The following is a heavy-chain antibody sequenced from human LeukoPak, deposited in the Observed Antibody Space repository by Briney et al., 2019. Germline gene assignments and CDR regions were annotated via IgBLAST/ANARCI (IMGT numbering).Heavy chain of an antibody. Sequence: SETLSLTCAVYGGSFSGYYWSWIRQPPGKGLEWIGEINHSGSTNYNPSLKSRVTISVDTSKNQFSLKLSSVTAADAAEYYCATKSITTRYSGQGARVTVSS. J-gene: IGHJ4*02. CDR3: ATKSITTRY. CDR1: GGSFSGYY. V-gene: IGHV4-34*01. D-gene: IGHD2-2*01. CDR2: INHSGST.